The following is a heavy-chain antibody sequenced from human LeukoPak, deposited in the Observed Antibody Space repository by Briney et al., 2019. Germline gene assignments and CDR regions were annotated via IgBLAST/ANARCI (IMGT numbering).Heavy chain of an antibody. J-gene: IGHJ4*02. Sequence: PAETLSLTCTVSGDSINRSDSYWGWIRQSPGKGLEWIGSIYYTGSTFDKPSLKSRVTISLDTSNNQFSLRVKSVTAADAALYLCARLRRANSGYGSVDFWGQGTLVSVSS. CDR1: GDSINRSDSY. D-gene: IGHD5-12*01. V-gene: IGHV4-39*01. CDR2: IYYTGST. CDR3: ARLRRANSGYGSVDF.